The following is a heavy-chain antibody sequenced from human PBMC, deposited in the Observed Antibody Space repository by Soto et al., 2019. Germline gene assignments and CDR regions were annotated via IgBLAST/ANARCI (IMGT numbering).Heavy chain of an antibody. D-gene: IGHD6-6*01. CDR2: ISGSGGST. CDR1: GFTFSSYA. Sequence: AQLLESGGGLVQPGGSLGLSSAASGFTFSSYAMNWVRQAPGKGLEWVSAISGSGGSTYYADLVKGRFTISRDNSRNTLYLQMNSLRAEDTAVYYCANVYSSSAFDHWGQGTLVTVSS. CDR3: ANVYSSSAFDH. J-gene: IGHJ4*02. V-gene: IGHV3-23*01.